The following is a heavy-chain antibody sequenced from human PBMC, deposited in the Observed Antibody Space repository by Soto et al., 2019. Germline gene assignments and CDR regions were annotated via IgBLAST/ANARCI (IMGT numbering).Heavy chain of an antibody. J-gene: IGHJ4*02. Sequence: QVQLQESGPGRVKPSETLSLTCSVSGGSITDYSWNWIRQSAGKGLEWIGRISATGKNQVNPSLQSRVTMSLDTSKNQFSLKRTSVTAADTAVYYCAWESGENWSYEAYWGQGTLVTVSS. CDR1: GGSITDYS. CDR3: AWESGENWSYEAY. D-gene: IGHD1-7*01. V-gene: IGHV4-4*07. CDR2: ISATGKN.